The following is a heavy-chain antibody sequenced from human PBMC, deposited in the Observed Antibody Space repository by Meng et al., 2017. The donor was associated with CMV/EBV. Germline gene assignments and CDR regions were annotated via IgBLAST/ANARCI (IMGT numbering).Heavy chain of an antibody. J-gene: IGHJ4*02. CDR1: GFTFSVFW. V-gene: IGHV3-74*01. D-gene: IGHD3-10*01. CDR2: INPEETTT. Sequence: LSCAASGFTFSVFWMHWVRQAPVKGLMWVARINPEETTTTYADAVQGRFIISRDNARNTLYLQMNSLRVDDTAIYYCARGGLEPVDYWGRGTLVTVSS. CDR3: ARGGLEPVDY.